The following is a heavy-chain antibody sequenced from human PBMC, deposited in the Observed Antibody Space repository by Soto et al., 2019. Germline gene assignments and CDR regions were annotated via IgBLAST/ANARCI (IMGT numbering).Heavy chain of an antibody. CDR1: GFTLTNSA. CDR3: AADPDYYDGSRAI. CDR2: IVVGSGNT. Sequence: ASVKVSCKASGFTLTNSAVQWVRQARGQRPEWIGWIVVGSGNTDYAQKFQERVTITRDMSTSTAYMELSSLRSEDTAVYYCAADPDYYDGSRAIWGQGTMVTVSS. V-gene: IGHV1-58*01. J-gene: IGHJ3*02. D-gene: IGHD3-22*01.